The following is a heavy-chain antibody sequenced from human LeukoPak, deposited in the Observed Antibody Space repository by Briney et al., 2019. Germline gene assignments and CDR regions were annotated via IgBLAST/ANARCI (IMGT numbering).Heavy chain of an antibody. D-gene: IGHD2-15*01. J-gene: IGHJ4*02. Sequence: GESLKISCKGSGYSFTSYWIGWVRQMPGKGLEWMGIIYPGDSDTRYSPSFQGQVTISADKSISTAYLQWSSLKASDTAMYYCARHGTGSGGPPTLDYWGQGTLVTVSS. CDR3: ARHGTGSGGPPTLDY. CDR1: GYSFTSYW. V-gene: IGHV5-51*01. CDR2: IYPGDSDT.